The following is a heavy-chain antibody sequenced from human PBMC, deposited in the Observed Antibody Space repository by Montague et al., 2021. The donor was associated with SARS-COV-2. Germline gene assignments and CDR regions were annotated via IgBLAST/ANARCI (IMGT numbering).Heavy chain of an antibody. D-gene: IGHD6-19*01. CDR1: GGSISRSSYY. V-gene: IGHV4-39*01. J-gene: IGHJ3*02. Sequence: SQTLSLTCSVSGGSISRSSYYWDWIRQPPGKGLEWTGSIHYSGTTYYNPSLESRVTISVDTSNNKFSVKLTSVTAADTAVYFCARRVSGWLDAFDIWGRGTMVTVSS. CDR2: IHYSGTT. CDR3: ARRVSGWLDAFDI.